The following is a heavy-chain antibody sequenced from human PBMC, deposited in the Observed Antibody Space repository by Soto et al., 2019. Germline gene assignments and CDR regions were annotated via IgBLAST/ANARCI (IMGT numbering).Heavy chain of an antibody. D-gene: IGHD2-21*01. V-gene: IGHV4-4*07. J-gene: IGHJ4*02. Sequence: SETLSLTCTVSGGSINSYWWSWIRQPAGKGLEWIGRVYSSGTTAYNPSLNSRATMSVETSKNQFSLKLSSVTAADTAVYYCARDIASYAYGEGYWGQGIQVTVSS. CDR3: ARDIASYAYGEGY. CDR2: VYSSGTT. CDR1: GGSINSYW.